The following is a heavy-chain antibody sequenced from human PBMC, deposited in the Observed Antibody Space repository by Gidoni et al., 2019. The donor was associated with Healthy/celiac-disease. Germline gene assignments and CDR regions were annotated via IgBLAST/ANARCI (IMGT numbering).Heavy chain of an antibody. Sequence: EVQLVESGGGLVKPGGSLRLSCAASGFTFSSYSMNWVRQAPGKGLECVSSSSSSSSYIYYADSVKGRFTISRDNAKNSLYLQMNSLRAEDTAVYYCARGAMVQGVIGWRPFDYWGQGTLVTVSS. CDR1: GFTFSSYS. J-gene: IGHJ4*02. CDR2: SSSSSSYI. CDR3: ARGAMVQGVIGWRPFDY. V-gene: IGHV3-21*01. D-gene: IGHD3-10*01.